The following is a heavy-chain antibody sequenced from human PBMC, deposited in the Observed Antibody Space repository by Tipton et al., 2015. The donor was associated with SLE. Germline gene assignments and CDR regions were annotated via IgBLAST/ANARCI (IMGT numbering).Heavy chain of an antibody. D-gene: IGHD3-22*01. CDR3: ARPPTYDSSGYYPFYFDY. CDR2: INHSGST. J-gene: IGHJ4*02. Sequence: TLSLTCAVHGGSFSGYYWSWIRQPPGKGLEWIGEINHSGSTNYNPSLKSRVTISVDTSKNQFSLKLSSVTAADTAVYYCARPPTYDSSGYYPFYFDYWGQGTLVTVSS. V-gene: IGHV4-34*01. CDR1: GGSFSGYY.